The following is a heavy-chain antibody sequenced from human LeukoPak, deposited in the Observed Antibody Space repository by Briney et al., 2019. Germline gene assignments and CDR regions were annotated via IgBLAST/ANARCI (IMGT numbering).Heavy chain of an antibody. J-gene: IGHJ4*02. CDR1: LGSISSSNW. CDR2: IYHGGST. D-gene: IGHD3-10*01. Sequence: SETLSLTRAVSLGSISSSNWWSWVRQPPGKGLEWIGEIYHGGSTNYNPSLKSRVTMSVDKSKNQFSLELSSVTAADTAVYYCARGEEHGSGTVHFDYWGQGILVTVSS. CDR3: ARGEEHGSGTVHFDY. V-gene: IGHV4-4*02.